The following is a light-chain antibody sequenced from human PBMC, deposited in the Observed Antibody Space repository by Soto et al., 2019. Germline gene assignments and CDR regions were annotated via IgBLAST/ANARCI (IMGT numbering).Light chain of an antibody. Sequence: EVVLTQSPGTLSLSPGERATLSCRASQSVSNNYLAWYQQKPGQAPRLLIYGASNRATGIPARFSGSGSGTEFILTISSLQSEDFAVYYCQQYNNWPPLTFGQGTRLEIK. CDR1: QSVSNN. V-gene: IGKV3D-15*01. J-gene: IGKJ5*01. CDR3: QQYNNWPPLT. CDR2: GAS.